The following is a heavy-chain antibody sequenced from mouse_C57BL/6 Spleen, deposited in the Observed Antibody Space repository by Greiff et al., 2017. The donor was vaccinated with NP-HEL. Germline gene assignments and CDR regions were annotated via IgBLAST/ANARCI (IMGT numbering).Heavy chain of an antibody. V-gene: IGHV1-59*01. CDR3: ARPRQATFYAMDY. D-gene: IGHD3-2*02. CDR2: IDPSDSYT. J-gene: IGHJ4*01. Sequence: QVQLQQSGAELVRPGTSVKLSCKASGYTFTSYWMHWVKQRPGQGLEWIGVIDPSDSYTNYNQKFKGKATLTVDTSSSTAYMQLSSLTSEDSAVYYCARPRQATFYAMDYWGQGTSVTVSS. CDR1: GYTFTSYW.